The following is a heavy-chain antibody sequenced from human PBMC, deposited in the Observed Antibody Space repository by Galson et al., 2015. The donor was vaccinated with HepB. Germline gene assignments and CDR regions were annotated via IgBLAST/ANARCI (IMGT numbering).Heavy chain of an antibody. CDR2: ISCNGGST. D-gene: IGHD3-22*01. V-gene: IGHV3-64*01. Sequence: SLRLSCAASGFTFSSYAMHWVRQAPGKGLEYVSAISCNGGSTYYANSVKGRFTISRDNSKNTLYPQMGSLRAEDMAVYYCARAEEYYYDSSGYYGFDYWGQGTLVTVSS. J-gene: IGHJ4*02. CDR3: ARAEEYYYDSSGYYGFDY. CDR1: GFTFSSYA.